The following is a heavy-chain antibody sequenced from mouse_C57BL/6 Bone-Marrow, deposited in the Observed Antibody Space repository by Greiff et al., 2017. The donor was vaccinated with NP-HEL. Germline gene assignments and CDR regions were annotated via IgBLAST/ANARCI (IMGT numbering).Heavy chain of an antibody. D-gene: IGHD2-5*01. V-gene: IGHV5-6*01. Sequence: EVKLMESGGDLAKPGGSLKLSCAASGFTFSSYGMSWVRQTPDKRLEWVATISSGGSYTYYPDSVKGRFTISRDNAKNTLYLQMSSLKSEDTAMYYCARSYYSNLDYWGQGTTLTVSS. CDR1: GFTFSSYG. J-gene: IGHJ2*01. CDR3: ARSYYSNLDY. CDR2: ISSGGSYT.